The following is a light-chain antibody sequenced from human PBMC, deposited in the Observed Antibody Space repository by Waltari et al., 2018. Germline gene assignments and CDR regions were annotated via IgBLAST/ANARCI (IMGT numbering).Light chain of an antibody. CDR3: CSYAGSAISV. J-gene: IGLJ3*02. CDR1: NSDIGNYNL. V-gene: IGLV2-23*02. Sequence: QSALTQTATVSGSPGQSITISCSGTNSDIGNYNLVSWYQQHPGKAPTLIIYDVNKRPSGVPNRFSGSKSGNTAFLTISGLQTADEADYYCCSYAGSAISVFGGGTKVTVL. CDR2: DVN.